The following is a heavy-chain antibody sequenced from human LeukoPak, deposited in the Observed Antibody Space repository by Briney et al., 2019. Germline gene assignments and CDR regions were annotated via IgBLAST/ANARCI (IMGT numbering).Heavy chain of an antibody. CDR1: GGSISSSSYS. D-gene: IGHD3-22*01. V-gene: IGHV4-31*03. J-gene: IGHJ4*02. Sequence: SETLSLTCTVSGGSISSSSYSWTWIRQPPGKGLEWIAYIYYSGSTYYNPSLKSRVTISVDTSKNQFSLKLSSVTAADTAVYYCARFHTSGYYRHFDFWGQGTLVTVSS. CDR3: ARFHTSGYYRHFDF. CDR2: IYYSGST.